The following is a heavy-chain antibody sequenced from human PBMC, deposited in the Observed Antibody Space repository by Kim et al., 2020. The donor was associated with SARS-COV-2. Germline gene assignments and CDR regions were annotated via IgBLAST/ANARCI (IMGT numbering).Heavy chain of an antibody. CDR3: AKEGRPGYGSGSYSPF. D-gene: IGHD3-10*01. CDR1: GFTFSSYA. V-gene: IGHV3-23*01. J-gene: IGHJ3*01. CDR2: ISGSASGT. Sequence: GGSLRLSCAASGFTFSSYAMTWVRQAPGKGLEWISTISGSASGTYYADSVKGRFTISRDNSKTTLYLQMTGLRAEDTAIYYCAKEGRPGYGSGSYSPF.